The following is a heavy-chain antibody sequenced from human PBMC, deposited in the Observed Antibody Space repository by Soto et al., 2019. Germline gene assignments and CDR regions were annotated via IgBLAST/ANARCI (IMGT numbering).Heavy chain of an antibody. CDR2: ISGSSNTL. D-gene: IGHD3-22*01. CDR3: AREGYYSYYYGMAV. Sequence: EVQLVESGGGLVQPGRSLRLSCAASGFTFSTYAMNWVRHAPGKVLEWLSYISGSSNTLYYADSVKGRFTISRDNAKKSVYLQMNSLPDEDTAMYYCAREGYYSYYYGMAVWGQGPTVIVSS. CDR1: GFTFSTYA. J-gene: IGHJ6*02. V-gene: IGHV3-48*02.